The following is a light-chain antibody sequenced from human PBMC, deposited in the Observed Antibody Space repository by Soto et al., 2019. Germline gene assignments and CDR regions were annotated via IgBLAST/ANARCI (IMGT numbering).Light chain of an antibody. Sequence: EIVMTQSPATLSVSPGEGATLSCRASQSVSSNFAWYQQRPGQAPRLLIYGASTRATGIPARFSGSGSGTEFTLTISSLQSEDFAVYYCQQYNNWPPITFGQGTRLEIK. CDR3: QQYNNWPPIT. J-gene: IGKJ5*01. CDR2: GAS. CDR1: QSVSSN. V-gene: IGKV3-15*01.